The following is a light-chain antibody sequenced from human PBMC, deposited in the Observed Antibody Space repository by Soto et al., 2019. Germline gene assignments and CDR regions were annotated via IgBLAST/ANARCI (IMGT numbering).Light chain of an antibody. J-gene: IGLJ3*02. CDR3: ETWDSNTRV. Sequence: QLVLTQSSSASASLGSSVKLTCTLSSGHRGYIIAWHQQQPGKAPRFLMKLENIGRYNKGSAVPDRFSGSSSGADRYLTISNLQSEDEADYYCETWDSNTRVFGGGTKLTVL. V-gene: IGLV4-60*03. CDR1: SGHRGYI. CDR2: LENIGRY.